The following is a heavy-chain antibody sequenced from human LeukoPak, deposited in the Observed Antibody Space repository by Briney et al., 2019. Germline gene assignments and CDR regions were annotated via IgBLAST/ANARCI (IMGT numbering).Heavy chain of an antibody. Sequence: GGSLRLSCAASGFTFSSYSMNWVRQAPGKGLEWVSSISSSSSYIYYADSVKGRFTISRDIAKNSLYLQMNSLRAEDTAVYYCARGHSSFLYYDFWSGPNYYYYMDVWGKGTTVTVSS. D-gene: IGHD3-3*01. V-gene: IGHV3-21*01. CDR3: ARGHSSFLYYDFWSGPNYYYYMDV. CDR2: ISSSSSYI. CDR1: GFTFSSYS. J-gene: IGHJ6*03.